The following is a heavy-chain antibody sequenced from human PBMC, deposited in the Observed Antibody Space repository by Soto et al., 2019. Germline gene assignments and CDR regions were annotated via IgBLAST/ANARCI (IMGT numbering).Heavy chain of an antibody. CDR2: ISGSGGST. D-gene: IGHD3-10*01. Sequence: EVQLLESGGGLVQPGGSLRLSCAASGFTFSSYAMSWVRQAPGKGLEWVSAISGSGGSTYYADSVKVRFTISRDNSKNTLYRQMNSLRAEDTAVYYCAKASGRQPYNWFDPWGQGTLVTVSS. CDR1: GFTFSSYA. V-gene: IGHV3-23*01. CDR3: AKASGRQPYNWFDP. J-gene: IGHJ5*02.